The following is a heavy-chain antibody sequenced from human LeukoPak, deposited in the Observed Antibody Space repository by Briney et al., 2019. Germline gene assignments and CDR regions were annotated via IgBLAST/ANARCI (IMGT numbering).Heavy chain of an antibody. D-gene: IGHD3-22*01. Sequence: AGSLRLSCAASGFTFSSYWMSWVRQAPGKGLEWVANIKQDGSEKYYVDSVKGRFTISRDNAKNSLYLQMNSLRAEDTAVYYCARGSGYYLGHFDYWGQGTLVTVSS. CDR1: GFTFSSYW. CDR3: ARGSGYYLGHFDY. J-gene: IGHJ4*02. CDR2: IKQDGSEK. V-gene: IGHV3-7*01.